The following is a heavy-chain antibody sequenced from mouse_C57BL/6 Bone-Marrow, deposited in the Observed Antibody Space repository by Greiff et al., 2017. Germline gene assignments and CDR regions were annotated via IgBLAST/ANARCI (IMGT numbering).Heavy chain of an antibody. CDR1: GFTFSSYG. V-gene: IGHV5-6*01. J-gene: IGHJ2*01. D-gene: IGHD3-3*01. CDR3: ARDGARTPYFGY. CDR2: ISSGGSYT. Sequence: EVKLVESGGDLVKPGGSLKLSCAASGFTFSSYGMSWVRQTPDKRLEWVATISSGGSYTYYPDSVQGRFTISRDNAKNTLYLQMSSLMSEDTAMYYCARDGARTPYFGYWGQGTTLTVSS.